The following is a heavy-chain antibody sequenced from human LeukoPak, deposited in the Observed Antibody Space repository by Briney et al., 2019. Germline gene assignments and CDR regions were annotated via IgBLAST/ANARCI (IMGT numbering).Heavy chain of an antibody. V-gene: IGHV3-30*02. CDR3: AKDTKWKLNAYYIDY. CDR1: GFTFSSYG. Sequence: GGSLRLSCEASGFTFSSYGMHWVRQAPGKGLEWVAFIRYDGTNKYYADSVKGRFTISRDKSKNTLSLQMNNLRVDDTAVYYCAKDTKWKLNAYYIDYWGEGTLVTASS. J-gene: IGHJ4*02. CDR2: IRYDGTNK. D-gene: IGHD1-26*01.